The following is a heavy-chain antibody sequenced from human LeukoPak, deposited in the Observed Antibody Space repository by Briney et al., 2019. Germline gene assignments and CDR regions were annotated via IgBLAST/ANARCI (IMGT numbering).Heavy chain of an antibody. D-gene: IGHD2-15*01. CDR2: INPNSGGT. Sequence: ASVKVSCKASGYTFTDYYMHWVRQAPGQGLEWMGRINPNSGGTNYAQKFQGRVTMTRDTSISTAYIELSRLRSDDTAVYYCGSGGYWRGGSCYPGYYYYYYMDVWGKGTTVTVSS. J-gene: IGHJ6*03. CDR1: GYTFTDYY. V-gene: IGHV1-2*06. CDR3: GSGGYWRGGSCYPGYYYYYYMDV.